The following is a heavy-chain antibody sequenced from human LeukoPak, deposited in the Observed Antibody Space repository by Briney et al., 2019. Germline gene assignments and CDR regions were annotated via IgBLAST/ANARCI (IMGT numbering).Heavy chain of an antibody. D-gene: IGHD3-10*01. CDR1: GGSISSYY. CDR3: ARHVRWFGELYWLDP. V-gene: IGHV4-4*09. J-gene: IGHJ5*02. Sequence: SETLSLTCTVSGGSISSYYWSWIRQPPGKGLEWIGYIYTSGSTNYNPSLKSRVAISVDTSKNQFSLKLSSVTAADTAVYYCARHVRWFGELYWLDPWGQGTLVTVSS. CDR2: IYTSGST.